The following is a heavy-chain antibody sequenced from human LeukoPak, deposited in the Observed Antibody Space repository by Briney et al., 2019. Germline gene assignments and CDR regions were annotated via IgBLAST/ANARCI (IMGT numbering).Heavy chain of an antibody. V-gene: IGHV1-2*04. CDR1: GYTFTGYY. Sequence: ASVKVSCKASGYTFTGYYMHWVRLAPGQGLEWMGWINPNSGGTNYAQKFQGWVTMTGDTSISTAYMELSRLRSDDTAVYYCARGSVGARSNYVGARHYYFDYWGQGTLVTVSS. CDR2: INPNSGGT. D-gene: IGHD4-11*01. J-gene: IGHJ4*02. CDR3: ARGSVGARSNYVGARHYYFDY.